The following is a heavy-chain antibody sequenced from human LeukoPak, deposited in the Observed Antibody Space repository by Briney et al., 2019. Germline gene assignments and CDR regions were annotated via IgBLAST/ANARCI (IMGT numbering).Heavy chain of an antibody. CDR2: INWNGGST. D-gene: IGHD3-16*01. Sequence: GGSLRLSCAASGFTFNDYGMNWVRQPPGKGLEWVSGINWNGGSTGYADSVKGRFTISRDNAKNSLYLQMNSLRAEDTAVYYCARERRAYAKDVWGKGTTVTVSS. CDR3: ARERRAYAKDV. V-gene: IGHV3-20*04. CDR1: GFTFNDYG. J-gene: IGHJ6*04.